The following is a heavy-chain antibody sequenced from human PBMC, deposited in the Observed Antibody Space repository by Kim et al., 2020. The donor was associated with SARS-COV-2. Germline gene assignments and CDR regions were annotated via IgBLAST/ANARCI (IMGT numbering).Heavy chain of an antibody. CDR3: ARVSVVMCWYFDL. CDR2: INHSGST. D-gene: IGHD2-15*01. J-gene: IGHJ2*01. V-gene: IGHV4-34*01. CDR1: SGSFSGYY. Sequence: SETLSLTCAVYSGSFSGYYWSWIRQPPGKGLEWIGEINHSGSTNYNPSLKSRVTISVDTSKNQFSLKLSSVTAADTAVYYCARVSVVMCWYFDLWGRGTLVTVSS.